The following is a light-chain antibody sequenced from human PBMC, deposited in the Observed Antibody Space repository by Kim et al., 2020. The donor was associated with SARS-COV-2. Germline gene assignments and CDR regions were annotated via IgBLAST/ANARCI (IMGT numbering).Light chain of an antibody. Sequence: QSALTQPPSASGSPGQSVTISCTGTSSDVGGYNYVSWYQQHPGKAPKLMIYEVTKRPSGVPDRFSGSKSGNTAFLTVSGLQAEDEADYYCTSYAGSHNLVFGGGTQLTVL. CDR3: TSYAGSHNLV. J-gene: IGLJ2*01. CDR2: EVT. CDR1: SSDVGGYNY. V-gene: IGLV2-8*01.